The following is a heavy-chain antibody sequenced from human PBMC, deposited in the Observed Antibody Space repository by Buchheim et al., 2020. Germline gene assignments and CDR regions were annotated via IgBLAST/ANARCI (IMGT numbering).Heavy chain of an antibody. V-gene: IGHV1-46*01. CDR3: GISRDGYFDY. D-gene: IGHD5-24*01. Sequence: QVHLVQSGAEVKKPGASVKDSCKASGYTYTSYSMHWVRQAPGQGLEWMGIINPNGGSTSYAQKFQGRVTMTRDTSKSTVYMELSSLRSEDTAVYYCGISRDGYFDYWGQGTL. J-gene: IGHJ4*02. CDR1: GYTYTSYS. CDR2: INPNGGST.